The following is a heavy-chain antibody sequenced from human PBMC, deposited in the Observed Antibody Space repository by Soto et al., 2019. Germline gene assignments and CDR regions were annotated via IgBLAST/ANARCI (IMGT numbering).Heavy chain of an antibody. CDR1: GYTFTSYD. Sequence: QVQLVQSGAEVKKPGASVKVSCKASGYTFTSYDINWVRQATGQGLEWMGWMNPNSGNTGYAQKFQGRVTMTRNTSIKTAYMEVGNLRSEDTAVYYCARAAGDFWSGYYRWGGWYYYYYYMDVWGKGTTVTVSS. D-gene: IGHD3-3*01. CDR2: MNPNSGNT. V-gene: IGHV1-8*01. CDR3: ARAAGDFWSGYYRWGGWYYYYYYMDV. J-gene: IGHJ6*03.